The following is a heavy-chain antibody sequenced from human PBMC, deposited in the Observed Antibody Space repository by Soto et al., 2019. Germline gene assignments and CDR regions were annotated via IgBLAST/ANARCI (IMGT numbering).Heavy chain of an antibody. CDR1: GGSFSGYY. Sequence: SETLSLTCAVYGGSFSGYYWSWIRQPPGKGLEWIGEINHSGSTNYNPALKSRVTISVDTSKNQFSLKLSSVTAADTAVYYCAAQRGYCSGGSCPRRWFDPWGQGTLVTVSS. CDR3: AAQRGYCSGGSCPRRWFDP. CDR2: INHSGST. D-gene: IGHD2-15*01. V-gene: IGHV4-34*01. J-gene: IGHJ5*02.